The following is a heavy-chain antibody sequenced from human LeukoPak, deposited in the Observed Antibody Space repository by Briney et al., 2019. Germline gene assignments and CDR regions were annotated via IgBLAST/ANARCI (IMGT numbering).Heavy chain of an antibody. CDR2: IKQDGSEK. V-gene: IGHV3-7*01. D-gene: IGHD1-7*01. CDR1: GFTFSSYW. J-gene: IGHJ4*02. Sequence: GSLRLSCAASGFTFSSYWMSWVRQAPGKGLEWVANIKQDGSEKYYVDSVKGRFTISRDNAKNSLYLQMNSLRAEDTAVYYCARSGNWNYASRVDCWGQGTLVTVSS. CDR3: ARSGNWNYASRVDC.